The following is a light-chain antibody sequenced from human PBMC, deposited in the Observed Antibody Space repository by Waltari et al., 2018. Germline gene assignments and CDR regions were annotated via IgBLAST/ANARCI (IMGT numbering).Light chain of an antibody. Sequence: SSELTQDAAVSVALGQTVRITCQGDSLTTFYASWYQLKPGQAPVLVIYGKDKRPSGIPDRISGYSSGTTSSLTITGAQAEDEADYYCSSRNGRANQVVFAGGTKVTVL. CDR1: SLTTFY. CDR2: GKD. CDR3: SSRNGRANQVV. V-gene: IGLV3-19*01. J-gene: IGLJ3*02.